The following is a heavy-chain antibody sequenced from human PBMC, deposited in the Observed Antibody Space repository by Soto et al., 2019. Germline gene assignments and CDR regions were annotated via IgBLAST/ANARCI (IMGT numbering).Heavy chain of an antibody. V-gene: IGHV3-30*18. CDR2: ISHDGTNK. Sequence: PGGSLGLSCPPSGFTLSAYGMHWVRQAPGKGLEWVAAISHDGTNKYYGDSVRGRFTISRDNSKNTLYLQMNTLRNEDTAVYYCAKESRSSAVTATRVYGMDVWGQGTTVTVSS. CDR1: GFTLSAYG. CDR3: AKESRSSAVTATRVYGMDV. J-gene: IGHJ6*02. D-gene: IGHD2-21*02.